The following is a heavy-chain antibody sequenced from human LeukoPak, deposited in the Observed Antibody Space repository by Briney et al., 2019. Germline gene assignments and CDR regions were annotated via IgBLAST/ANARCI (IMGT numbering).Heavy chain of an antibody. J-gene: IGHJ4*02. Sequence: GGSLRLSCAASGFTFSNYAMSWVRQAPGKGLEWVSAISGSGVTTYYADSVKGRFTISRDNSNNTLYLQMNSLRAEDTAVYYCARTRYGDYPADYWGQGTLVTVSS. CDR1: GFTFSNYA. V-gene: IGHV3-23*01. D-gene: IGHD4-17*01. CDR3: ARTRYGDYPADY. CDR2: ISGSGVTT.